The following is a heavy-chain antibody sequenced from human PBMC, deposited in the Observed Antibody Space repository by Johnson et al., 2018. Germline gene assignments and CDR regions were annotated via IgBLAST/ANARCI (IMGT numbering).Heavy chain of an antibody. J-gene: IGHJ3*02. V-gene: IGHV4-59*01. CDR1: GGSINFYY. D-gene: IGHD3-22*01. CDR3: ARCSGYSDSSGFSFDAFDI. CDR2: IYYTGTT. Sequence: QVQLQESGPGLVKASETLSLTCAVSGGSINFYYWNWIRQPPGKGLEWIGFIYYTGTTKYNPSLKSRVTMSSDTSKNKLSLKLSSVTAADPGVYYCARCSGYSDSSGFSFDAFDIWGQGTMVTVSS.